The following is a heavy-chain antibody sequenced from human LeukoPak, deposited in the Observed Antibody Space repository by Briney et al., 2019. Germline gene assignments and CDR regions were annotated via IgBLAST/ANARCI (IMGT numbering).Heavy chain of an antibody. CDR3: ARRYQDYYYYYMDV. J-gene: IGHJ6*03. V-gene: IGHV3-74*01. CDR2: INSDGSST. CDR1: GFTFSSYS. Sequence: GGSLRLSCAASGFTFSSYSMNWVRQAPGKGLVWVSRINSDGSSTSYADSVKGRFTISRDNAKNTLYLQMNSLRAEDTAVYYCARRYQDYYYYYMDVWGKGTTVTISS. D-gene: IGHD2-2*01.